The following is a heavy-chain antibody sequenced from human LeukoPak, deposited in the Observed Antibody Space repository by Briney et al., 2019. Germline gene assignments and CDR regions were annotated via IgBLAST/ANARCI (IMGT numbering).Heavy chain of an antibody. CDR3: ARGGSGSGDVYYFDS. CDR2: IKSNSGGT. CDR1: GYRFSDYS. J-gene: IGHJ4*02. D-gene: IGHD3-10*01. Sequence: ASVKVSCKASGYRFSDYSIHWVRQAPGHGLEWMGRIKSNSGGTSYAQNFQGRVTMTRDTSINTAYMEVSGLTSDDTAVYYCARGGSGSGDVYYFDSWGQGTLVSVSS. V-gene: IGHV1-2*06.